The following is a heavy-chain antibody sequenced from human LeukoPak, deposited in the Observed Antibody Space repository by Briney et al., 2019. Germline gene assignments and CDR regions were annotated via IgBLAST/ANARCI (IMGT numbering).Heavy chain of an antibody. J-gene: IGHJ3*02. CDR3: ARGISPGSGWFFNI. Sequence: SETQSLTCAVSVGSISSGHWWSWVRQPPMKGLELIGEIYQSGSTNYNQSLKSRVTISIDKSKNQFSLKLTSVTAADTAVYYCARGISPGSGWFFNIWGQGRVVSVSS. CDR1: VGSISSGHW. CDR2: IYQSGST. D-gene: IGHD6-19*01. V-gene: IGHV4-4*02.